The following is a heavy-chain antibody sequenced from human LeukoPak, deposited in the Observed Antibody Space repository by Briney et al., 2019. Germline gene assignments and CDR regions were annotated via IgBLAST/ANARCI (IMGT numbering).Heavy chain of an antibody. D-gene: IGHD6-19*01. CDR1: GGSISSDIYF. Sequence: PSETLSLTCSVSGGSISSDIYFWVWIRQPPGRGLEWIGIIFYSGNTYYNPSLKSRVTISIDTSKSQFSLKVSCVTPADTAVYYCARAKYSSGGNWFAPWGQGDLVTVSS. J-gene: IGHJ5*02. CDR2: IFYSGNT. CDR3: ARAKYSSGGNWFAP. V-gene: IGHV4-39*07.